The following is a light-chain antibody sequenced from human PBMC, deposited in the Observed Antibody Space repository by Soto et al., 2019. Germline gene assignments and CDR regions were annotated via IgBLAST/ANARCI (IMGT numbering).Light chain of an antibody. CDR3: QQYGSSPFT. J-gene: IGKJ4*01. CDR2: GAS. CDR1: QSVSSSY. V-gene: IGKV3-20*01. Sequence: EIVLTQSTGTLSLSPGERATLSCRASQSVSSSYLAWYQQKPGQAPRLLMYGASSRATDIPDRFSGSVSGTDFTLTISGLEPEDFAVYYCQQYGSSPFTFVGGTNVEI.